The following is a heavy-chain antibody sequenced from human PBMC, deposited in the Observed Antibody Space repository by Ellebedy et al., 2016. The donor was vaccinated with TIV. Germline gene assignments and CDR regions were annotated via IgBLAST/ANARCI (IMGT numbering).Heavy chain of an antibody. V-gene: IGHV3-9*01. D-gene: IGHD5-12*01. CDR1: GFAFGAYA. CDR3: AKDVGYSGYDGIGY. J-gene: IGHJ4*02. CDR2: ISWCRDMI. Sequence: GGSLRLSXVASGFAFGAYARHWVRQAPGKGLEWVSYISWCRDMIGYADSVKGRFTISRDNAKKSLYLQMDSLRAEDTAFYYCAKDVGYSGYDGIGYWGQGTLVTVSS.